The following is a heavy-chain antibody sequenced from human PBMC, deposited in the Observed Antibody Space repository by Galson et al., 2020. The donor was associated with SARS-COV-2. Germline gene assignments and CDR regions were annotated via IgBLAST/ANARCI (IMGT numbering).Heavy chain of an antibody. Sequence: ETSETLSLTCTVSGGSIRSGGYYWSWIRQHPGKGLEWIGYIYYSGSTYYNPSLKSRVTISVDTSKNQFSLKLSSVTAADTAVYYCARDSHDYGGDYFDYWAREPWSPSPQ. CDR1: GGSIRSGGYY. CDR3: ARDSHDYGGDYFDY. V-gene: IGHV4-31*03. D-gene: IGHD4-17*01. CDR2: IYYSGST. J-gene: IGHJ4*02.